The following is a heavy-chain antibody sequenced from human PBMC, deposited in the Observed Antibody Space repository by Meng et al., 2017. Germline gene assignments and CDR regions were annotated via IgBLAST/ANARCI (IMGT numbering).Heavy chain of an antibody. CDR2: IIPIFGTA. J-gene: IGHJ4*02. D-gene: IGHD2-2*01. V-gene: IGHV1-69*06. CDR1: GGTFSSYA. Sequence: VQLWMSVLEWKNPGSSCRVSCKASGGTFSSYAISWVRQAPGQGLEWMGGIIPIFGTANYAQKFQGRVTITADKSTSTAYMELSSLRSEDTAVYYCARVGTTDAFWGQGTLVTVSS. CDR3: ARVGTTDAF.